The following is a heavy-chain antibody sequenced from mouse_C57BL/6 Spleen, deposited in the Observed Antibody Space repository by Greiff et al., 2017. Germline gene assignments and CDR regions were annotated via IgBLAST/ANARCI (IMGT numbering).Heavy chain of an antibody. CDR2: IDPENGDT. CDR1: GFNIKDDY. Sequence: EVQLQQSGAELVRPGASVKLSCTASGFNIKDDYMHWVKQRPEQGLEWIGWIDPENGDTEYASKFQGKATITADTSSNTAYLQLSSLTSEDTAVYYCTTGCNYDAMDYWGQGTSVTVSS. CDR3: TTGCNYDAMDY. V-gene: IGHV14-4*01. D-gene: IGHD2-1*01. J-gene: IGHJ4*01.